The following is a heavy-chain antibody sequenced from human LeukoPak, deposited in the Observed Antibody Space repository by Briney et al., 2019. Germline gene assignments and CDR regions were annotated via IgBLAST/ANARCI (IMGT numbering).Heavy chain of an antibody. Sequence: GGSLRLSCAASGFTFSSYWMSWVLQAPGKGLEWVANIRQDGSDKYSVDSVKGRFTISRDNAKNSLYLQMNSLRAEDTAVYYCARVDDYGSGSFYGSLDYWGQGIVVTVSS. D-gene: IGHD3-10*01. J-gene: IGHJ4*02. CDR2: IRQDGSDK. CDR1: GFTFSSYW. CDR3: ARVDDYGSGSFYGSLDY. V-gene: IGHV3-7*01.